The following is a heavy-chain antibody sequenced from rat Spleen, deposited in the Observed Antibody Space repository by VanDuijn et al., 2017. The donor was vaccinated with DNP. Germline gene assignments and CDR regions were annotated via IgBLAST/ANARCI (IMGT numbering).Heavy chain of an antibody. CDR1: GFTFSNCG. D-gene: IGHD1-4*01. V-gene: IGHV5-27*01. CDR2: ISNSGGSS. J-gene: IGHJ4*01. CDR3: TSAATRIPPDYALGA. Sequence: EVQLVESGGGLVQPGRSLKLSCAASGFTFSNCGMAWVRQAPTKGLEWVASISNSGGSSYYRDSVKGRFTISRDNAKSTLYLQMDSLRSEDTASYYCTSAATRIPPDYALGAWGQGTSVTVSS.